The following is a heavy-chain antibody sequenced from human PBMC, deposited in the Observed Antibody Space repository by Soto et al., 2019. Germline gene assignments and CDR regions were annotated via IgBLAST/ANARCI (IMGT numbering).Heavy chain of an antibody. Sequence: QVQLLESGPGLVKPSETLSLSCTVSGDSISDYNWSWIRQPPGKRLEWIGVIYDNGSTSYNPSLQSRVTISVDTAKNQFSLKLRSVTAAHTAVYYCARRGGVFDFWGQGTLVSVSS. V-gene: IGHV4-59*08. J-gene: IGHJ4*02. CDR3: ARRGGVFDF. CDR2: IYDNGST. D-gene: IGHD3-16*01. CDR1: GDSISDYN.